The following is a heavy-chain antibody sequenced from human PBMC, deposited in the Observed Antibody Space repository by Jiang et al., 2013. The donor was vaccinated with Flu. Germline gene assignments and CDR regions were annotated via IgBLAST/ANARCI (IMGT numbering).Heavy chain of an antibody. Sequence: SVTISCKTSGFVFTSYYIHWVRQSPEEGLEWMGIINPSDGRTTYARKFQDRVSVTRDTSTSTVYMTVGSLTSEDTAVYFCARGYGYSYGYDYWGQGTLVTVSA. J-gene: IGHJ4*02. CDR1: GFVFTSYY. CDR2: INPSDGRT. V-gene: IGHV1-46*01. D-gene: IGHD5-18*01. CDR3: ARGYGYSYGYDY.